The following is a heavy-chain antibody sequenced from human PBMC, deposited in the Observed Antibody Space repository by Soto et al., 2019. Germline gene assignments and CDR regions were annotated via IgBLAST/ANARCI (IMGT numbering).Heavy chain of an antibody. V-gene: IGHV3-13*01. Sequence: EVQLVESGGGLVQPGGSLRLSCAASGFAFSNYDMHWVRQAPGKGLEWVSAIGTAGDRHYPGSVKGRFTISRENAKNSLDLQMNSLRAEDTAVYYCARAPSGWGLDYWGKGTLVTVSS. D-gene: IGHD6-19*01. CDR3: ARAPSGWGLDY. CDR2: IGTAGDR. CDR1: GFAFSNYD. J-gene: IGHJ4*02.